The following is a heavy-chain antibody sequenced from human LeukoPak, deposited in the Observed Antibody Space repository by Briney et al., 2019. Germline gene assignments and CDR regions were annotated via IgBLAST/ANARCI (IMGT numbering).Heavy chain of an antibody. CDR2: IKQDSKGK. CDR1: GFSFSSHW. CDR3: ARILRFSFDY. J-gene: IGHJ4*02. V-gene: IGHV3-7*01. D-gene: IGHD3-16*01. Sequence: QPGGSLRLSCGASGFSFSSHWMSWVRQAPGKGLEWVANIKQDSKGKNYVDSVKGRFTISRDDAENSLYLQMNSLRAEDTAVYYCARILRFSFDYWGQGTLVTVSS.